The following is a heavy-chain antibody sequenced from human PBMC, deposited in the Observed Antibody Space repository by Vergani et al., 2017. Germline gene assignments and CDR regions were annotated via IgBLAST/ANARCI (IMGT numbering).Heavy chain of an antibody. CDR1: GGSFSGYY. D-gene: IGHD2-2*01. V-gene: IGHV4-34*01. J-gene: IGHJ3*02. CDR2: INHSGST. CDR3: ARGKTEYQLLSAWAFDI. Sequence: QVQLQQWGAGLLKPSETLSLTCAVYGGSFSGYYWSWIRQPPGKGLEWIGEINHSGSTNYNPSLKSLVTISVDTSKNQFSLKLSSVTAADTAVYYCARGKTEYQLLSAWAFDIWGQGTMVTVSS.